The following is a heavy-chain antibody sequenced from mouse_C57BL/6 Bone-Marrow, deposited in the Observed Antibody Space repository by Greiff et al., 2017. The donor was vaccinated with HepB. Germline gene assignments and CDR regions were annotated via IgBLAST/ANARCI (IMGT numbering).Heavy chain of an antibody. Sequence: QVQLQQSGAELAKPGASVKLSCKASGYTFTSYWMHWVKQRPGQGLEWIGYINPSSGYTKYNQKFKDKATLTAEKSSSTAYMQLSSLTYEDSAVYYCARDSYWGQGTTLTVSS. V-gene: IGHV1-7*01. J-gene: IGHJ2*01. CDR2: INPSSGYT. CDR3: ARDSY. CDR1: GYTFTSYW.